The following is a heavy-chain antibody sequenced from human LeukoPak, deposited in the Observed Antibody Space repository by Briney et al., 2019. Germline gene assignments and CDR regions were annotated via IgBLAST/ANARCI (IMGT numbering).Heavy chain of an antibody. D-gene: IGHD3-10*01. Sequence: SETLSLTCTVSGGSISSGGYYWSWIRQHPGKGLEWIGYIYYSGSTYYNPSPKSRVTISVDTSKNQFSLKLSSVTAADTAVYYCASYYGLENPVQFDYWGQGTLVTVSS. CDR2: IYYSGST. CDR3: ASYYGLENPVQFDY. V-gene: IGHV4-31*03. CDR1: GGSISSGGYY. J-gene: IGHJ4*02.